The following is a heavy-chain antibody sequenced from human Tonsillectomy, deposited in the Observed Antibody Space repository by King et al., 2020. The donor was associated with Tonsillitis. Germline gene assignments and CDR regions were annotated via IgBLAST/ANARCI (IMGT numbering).Heavy chain of an antibody. V-gene: IGHV3-48*02. J-gene: IGHJ6*02. CDR2: INSGSITT. CDR3: ARDAHEGYCDRGSCYSLRVDHYYGMDV. CDR1: GFPFNTYS. D-gene: IGHD2-15*01. Sequence: VQLVESGGGLVQPGGSLRLSCAASGFPFNTYSMNWVRQAPGKGLEWVSYINSGSITTYYADSVKGRFTISRDNAKESLYLQLNSLRDEDTAVYYCARDAHEGYCDRGSCYSLRVDHYYGMDVWGQGTTVTVSS.